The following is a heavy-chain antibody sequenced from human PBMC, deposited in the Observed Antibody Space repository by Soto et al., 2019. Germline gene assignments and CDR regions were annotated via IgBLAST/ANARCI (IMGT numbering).Heavy chain of an antibody. V-gene: IGHV2-5*02. CDR1: GFSLSTSAEG. Sequence: QITLKESGPTLVKLTQTLTLTCTFSGFSLSTSAEGVAWIRQPPGKALEWLALIYWDDDERYSPFLKSRLTIAKDTSKNQVVLTMSNMDPVDTATYFCAHKGGRGAAMDVWGQGTTVTVSS. D-gene: IGHD2-15*01. CDR3: AHKGGRGAAMDV. J-gene: IGHJ6*02. CDR2: IYWDDDE.